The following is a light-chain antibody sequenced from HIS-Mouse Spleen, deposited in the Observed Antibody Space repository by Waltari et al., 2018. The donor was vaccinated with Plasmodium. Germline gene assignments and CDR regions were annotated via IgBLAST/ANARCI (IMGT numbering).Light chain of an antibody. J-gene: IGKJ3*01. CDR3: QQYNNWSFT. Sequence: EIVNTQSPATPSVSPGERTPLSYRARQGVGSNLAWYQQKPGQAPRLLSYGASTRATGIPARFSGSGSGTEFTLTISSLQSEDFAVYYCQQYNNWSFTFGPGTKVDIK. V-gene: IGKV3-15*01. CDR1: QGVGSN. CDR2: GAS.